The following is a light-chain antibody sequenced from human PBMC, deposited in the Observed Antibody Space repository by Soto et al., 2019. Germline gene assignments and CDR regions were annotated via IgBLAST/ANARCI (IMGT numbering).Light chain of an antibody. CDR1: QGISTN. Sequence: DIEMTQSPSAMSASVGDRVTITRRASQGISTNLAWFHQKPGKVPERLIYATSSLQSGVPPRCSGSGSGTAFTLTIGSLQPEDSATYCCLQHKIYPWTFGKGNKVEI. V-gene: IGKV1-17*03. J-gene: IGKJ1*01. CDR2: ATS. CDR3: LQHKIYPWT.